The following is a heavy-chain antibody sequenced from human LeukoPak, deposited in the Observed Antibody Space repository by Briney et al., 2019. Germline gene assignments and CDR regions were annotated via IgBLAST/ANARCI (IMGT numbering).Heavy chain of an antibody. D-gene: IGHD3-3*01. Sequence: ASVKVSCKASGGTFSSYAISWVRQAPGQGLEWMGGIIPIFGTANYAQKFQGRVTITTDESTSTAYMELSSLRSEDAAVYYCARGQDYDFWSGYTYWGQGTLVTVSS. CDR2: IIPIFGTA. CDR1: GGTFSSYA. CDR3: ARGQDYDFWSGYTY. V-gene: IGHV1-69*05. J-gene: IGHJ4*02.